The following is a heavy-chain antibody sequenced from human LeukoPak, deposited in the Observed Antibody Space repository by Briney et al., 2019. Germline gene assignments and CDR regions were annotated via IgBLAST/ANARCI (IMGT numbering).Heavy chain of an antibody. D-gene: IGHD5-24*01. V-gene: IGHV3-7*04. Sequence: GGSLRLSCVASGFPFSSYWMTWVRQAPGKGLEWVANIKQDGSKKSDVDSVKGRFTISRDNAKNSLYLQMNSLRAEDTAIYYCTRVGYIDEGIDYWGQGTLVTVSS. CDR1: GFPFSSYW. CDR3: TRVGYIDEGIDY. J-gene: IGHJ4*02. CDR2: IKQDGSKK.